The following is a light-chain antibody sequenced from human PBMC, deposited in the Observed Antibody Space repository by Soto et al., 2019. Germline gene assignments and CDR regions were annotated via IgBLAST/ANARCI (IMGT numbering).Light chain of an antibody. CDR3: QQYNNWPRT. CDR2: GAS. V-gene: IGKV3D-15*01. J-gene: IGKJ1*01. CDR1: QSVSST. Sequence: EIVMTQSPATLSVSPGERATLSCRASQSVSSTLAWYQQKLGQAPRLLIYGASTTATGIPARFSGSGSGTEFTLTISSLQSEDFAVYYCQQYNNWPRTFGQGTKVDI.